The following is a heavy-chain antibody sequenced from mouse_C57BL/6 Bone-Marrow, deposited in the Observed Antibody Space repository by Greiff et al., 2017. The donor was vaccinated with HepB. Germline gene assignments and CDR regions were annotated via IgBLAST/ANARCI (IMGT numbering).Heavy chain of an antibody. D-gene: IGHD2-3*01. Sequence: DVKLEESGGGLVQPGGSMKLSCAASGFTFSDSWMDWVRQSPEKGLEWVAEIRNKANNDDTYYAESVKGRFTISREDSKSSVYLQMNSLRAEDTAIDYCTPRWLLLYYAMDYWGQGTSVTVSS. CDR1: GFTFSDSW. V-gene: IGHV6-6*01. J-gene: IGHJ4*01. CDR2: IRNKANNDDT. CDR3: TPRWLLLYYAMDY.